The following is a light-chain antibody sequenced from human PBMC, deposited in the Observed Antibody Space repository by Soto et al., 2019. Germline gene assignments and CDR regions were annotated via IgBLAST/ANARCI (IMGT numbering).Light chain of an antibody. J-gene: IGLJ1*01. CDR2: EVS. CDR3: SKSHV. V-gene: IGLV2-14*01. Sequence: QSVLTQPASVSGSPGQSITISCTGSDISGYNYVSWYQQYPGKAPKLMIYEVSNRPSGVSHRFSGSKSGNTASLTISGLQAEDEADYYSSKSHVFATGTKLTVL. CDR1: DISGYNY.